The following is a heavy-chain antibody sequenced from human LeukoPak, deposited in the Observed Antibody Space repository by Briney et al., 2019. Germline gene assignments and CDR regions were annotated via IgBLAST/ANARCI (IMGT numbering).Heavy chain of an antibody. CDR3: ARDNDDVYGITIFGVVPDYYYMDV. CDR2: FDPEDGET. J-gene: IGHJ6*03. CDR1: GYTLTELS. V-gene: IGHV1-24*01. D-gene: IGHD3-3*01. Sequence: ASVKVSCKVSGYTLTELSMHWVRQAPGKGLEWMGGFDPEDGETIYAQKFQGRVTMTEDTSTDTAYMELSSLRSEDTAVYYCARDNDDVYGITIFGVVPDYYYMDVWGKGTTVTVSS.